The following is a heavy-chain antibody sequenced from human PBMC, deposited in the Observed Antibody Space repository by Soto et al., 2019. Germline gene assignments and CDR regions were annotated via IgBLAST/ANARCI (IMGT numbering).Heavy chain of an antibody. D-gene: IGHD3-10*01. J-gene: IGHJ6*02. V-gene: IGHV4-59*01. CDR3: ARGGVWFGELLSKPYCYYGMDV. CDR2: IYYSGST. Sequence: SETLSLTCTVSGGSISSYYWSWIRQPPGKGLEWIGYIYYSGSTNYNPSLKSRVTISVDTSKNQFSLKLSSVTAADTAVYYCARGGVWFGELLSKPYCYYGMDVCGQGTTVTVSS. CDR1: GGSISSYY.